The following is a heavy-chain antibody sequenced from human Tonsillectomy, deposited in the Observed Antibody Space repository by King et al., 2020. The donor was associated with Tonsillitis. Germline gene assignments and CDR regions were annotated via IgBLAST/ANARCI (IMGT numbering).Heavy chain of an antibody. J-gene: IGHJ5*02. Sequence: LPLQESGPGLVKPSQTLSLTCSVSGGSITSGSYYWTWIRQPAGKGLEWIGRIYTSGSTTYNPSLESRVTMSVDTSKNQFSLKLSSVTAADTAVYYCARGGDILTGGSLFDPWGQGTLVTVSS. D-gene: IGHD3-9*01. CDR3: ARGGDILTGGSLFDP. CDR1: GGSITSGSYY. V-gene: IGHV4-61*02. CDR2: IYTSGST.